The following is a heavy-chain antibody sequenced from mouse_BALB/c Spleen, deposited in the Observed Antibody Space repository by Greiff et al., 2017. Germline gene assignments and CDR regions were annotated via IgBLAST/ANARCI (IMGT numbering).Heavy chain of an antibody. D-gene: IGHD2-3*01. Sequence: EVMLVESGGGLVQPGGSLKLSCAASGFTFSSYGMHWVRQSPEKGLEWVADISSGSSTIYYADTVKGRFTISRDNPKNTLFLQMTSLRSEDTAMYYGARSGDGGYYGAHYFDYWGQGTTLTVSS. J-gene: IGHJ2*01. CDR3: ARSGDGGYYGAHYFDY. CDR1: GFTFSSYG. CDR2: ISSGSSTI. V-gene: IGHV5-17*02.